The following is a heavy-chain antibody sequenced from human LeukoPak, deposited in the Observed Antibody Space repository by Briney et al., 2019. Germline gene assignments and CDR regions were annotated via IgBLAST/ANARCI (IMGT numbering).Heavy chain of an antibody. J-gene: IGHJ4*02. CDR2: INPNTGGT. CDR1: GYTFTGYY. Sequence: ASVKVSCKASGYTFTGYYMHWVRQAPGQGLEWMGWINPNTGGTNYAQKFQGRVTMTRDTSISTAYMDLSRLRSDDTAVYYCARDYQFGGIDYWGQGTLVTVSS. V-gene: IGHV1-2*02. D-gene: IGHD3-16*01. CDR3: ARDYQFGGIDY.